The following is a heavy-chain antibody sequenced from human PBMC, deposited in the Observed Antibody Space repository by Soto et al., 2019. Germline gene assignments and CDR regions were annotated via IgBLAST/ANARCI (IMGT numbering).Heavy chain of an antibody. Sequence: EVQVVESGGGLVQPGGSLRLSCAASGFTFSSNSMNWVRQAPGKGLEWISYISSSSSTIYADSVKGRFTISRDNAKNSLYLQMNRLRDEDKAVYYCARVIWSGHLTSDLWGQGTLVTVSS. J-gene: IGHJ5*02. D-gene: IGHD3-3*01. CDR1: GFTFSSNS. CDR2: ISSSSSTI. CDR3: ARVIWSGHLTSDL. V-gene: IGHV3-48*02.